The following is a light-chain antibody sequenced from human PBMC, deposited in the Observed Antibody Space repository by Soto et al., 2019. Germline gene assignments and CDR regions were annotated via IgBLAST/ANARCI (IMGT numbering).Light chain of an antibody. CDR1: QTISSW. Sequence: DIQMTQSPSTLSGSVGDRVTITCRASQTISSWLAWYQQKPGKAPKLLIYKASTLKSGVPSRFSGSGSGTEFTLTIRSLQPDDFATYYCKHYNSYSEAVGQGTKVDIK. CDR2: KAS. V-gene: IGKV1-5*03. CDR3: KHYNSYSEA. J-gene: IGKJ1*01.